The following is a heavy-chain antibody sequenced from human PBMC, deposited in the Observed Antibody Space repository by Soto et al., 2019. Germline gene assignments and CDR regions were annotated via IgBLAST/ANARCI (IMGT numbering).Heavy chain of an antibody. V-gene: IGHV4-59*01. D-gene: IGHD5-12*01. J-gene: IGHJ4*02. Sequence: SETLSLTCTVSGGSISGYYWSWIRQPPGKGLEWIGYIYYSGSTNYNPSLKSRVTISVDTSKNQFSLKLSSVTAADTAVYYCAREGVRDGYNYFDYWGQGTLVTVSS. CDR2: IYYSGST. CDR1: GGSISGYY. CDR3: AREGVRDGYNYFDY.